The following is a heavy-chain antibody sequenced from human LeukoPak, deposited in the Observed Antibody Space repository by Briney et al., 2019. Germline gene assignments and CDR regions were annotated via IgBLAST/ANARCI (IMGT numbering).Heavy chain of an antibody. CDR2: ISYDGSNK. J-gene: IGHJ4*02. CDR1: GFTFGRYV. D-gene: IGHD1-26*01. Sequence: LTCAVKGFTFGRYVVHGGRQALNKGLEWVAVISYDGSNKYYADSVKGRFTISRDNSKNTLYLQMNSLRAEDTAVYYCERDDSGSYAVDYWGQGTLVTVSS. CDR3: ERDDSGSYAVDY. V-gene: IGHV3-30-3*01.